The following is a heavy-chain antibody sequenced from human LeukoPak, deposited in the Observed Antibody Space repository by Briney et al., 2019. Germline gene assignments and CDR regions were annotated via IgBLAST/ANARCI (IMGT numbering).Heavy chain of an antibody. D-gene: IGHD2-21*02. Sequence: GGSLTLSCAVSGFTFSSYSMNWVRQAPGKGLEWVSSISSSSSYIYYADSVKGPFTISRDNAKNSLYLQKHSLRAENTAVYYCARVFCGGDCTDAFDIWGQGTMVTVSS. J-gene: IGHJ3*02. V-gene: IGHV3-21*01. CDR3: ARVFCGGDCTDAFDI. CDR1: GFTFSSYS. CDR2: ISSSSSYI.